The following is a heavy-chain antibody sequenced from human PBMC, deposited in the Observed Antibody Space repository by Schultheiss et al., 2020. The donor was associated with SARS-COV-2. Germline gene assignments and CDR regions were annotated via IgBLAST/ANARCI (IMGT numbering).Heavy chain of an antibody. V-gene: IGHV4-59*12. J-gene: IGHJ5*02. CDR3: VRDDGGYFRTSWFDP. CDR1: GGSISSYY. Sequence: SETLSLTCSVSGGSISSYYWSWIRQPPGKGLEWIGYIDYGGSNTHNPSLKSRVTMSADTSKNQFSLKLSSVTAADTAVYYCVRDDGGYFRTSWFDPWGQGTRVTVSS. D-gene: IGHD3-22*01. CDR2: IDYGGSN.